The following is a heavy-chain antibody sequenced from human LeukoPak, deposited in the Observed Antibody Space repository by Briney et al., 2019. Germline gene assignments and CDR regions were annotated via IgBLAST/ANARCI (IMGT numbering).Heavy chain of an antibody. J-gene: IGHJ6*02. D-gene: IGHD2-21*02. CDR1: GFTFTSYA. Sequence: GGSLRLSCAASGFTFTSYAMHWVRQAPGKGLEYVSTISSNGGSTYYANSVNGRFTISRDNSKNQLYLQMGSLRAEDMAVYYCARVTTYCGGDCYYYYGMDVWGQGTTVTVSS. CDR3: ARVTTYCGGDCYYYYGMDV. CDR2: ISSNGGST. V-gene: IGHV3-64*01.